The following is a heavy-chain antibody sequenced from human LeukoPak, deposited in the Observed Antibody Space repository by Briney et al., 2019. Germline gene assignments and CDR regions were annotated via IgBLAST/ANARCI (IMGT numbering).Heavy chain of an antibody. CDR1: GFTFSSYG. J-gene: IGHJ4*02. CDR3: AAEEDGIRLGWYPLDSRRQIRQKMTN. CDR2: MNSDSCTI. V-gene: IGHV3-48*02. Sequence: GGSLRLSCAASGFTFSSYGKNWGRRAPGKGLEWISYMNSDSCTIYHADSVRGRFTISRDNAKNSLFLQMNSLRDEDTAVYYCAAEEDGIRLGWYPLDSRRQIRQKMTNWGQGTLVTVSS. D-gene: IGHD6-19*01.